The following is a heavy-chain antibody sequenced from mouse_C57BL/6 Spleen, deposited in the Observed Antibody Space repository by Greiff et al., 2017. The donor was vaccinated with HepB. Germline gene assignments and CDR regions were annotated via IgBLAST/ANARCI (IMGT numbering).Heavy chain of an antibody. D-gene: IGHD1-1*01. CDR3: ARSLARPVEGLVHYYGSSYGYFDV. Sequence: QVQLQQPGAELVMPGASVKLSCKASGYTFTSYWMHWVKQRPGQGLEWIGEINPSDSYTNYNQKFKGKSTLTVDKSSSTAYMQLSSLTSEDSAVYYCARSLARPVEGLVHYYGSSYGYFDVWGTGTTVTVSS. CDR2: INPSDSYT. CDR1: GYTFTSYW. V-gene: IGHV1-69*01. J-gene: IGHJ1*03.